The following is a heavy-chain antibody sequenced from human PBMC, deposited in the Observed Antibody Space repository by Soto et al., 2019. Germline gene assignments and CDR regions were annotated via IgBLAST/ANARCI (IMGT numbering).Heavy chain of an antibody. CDR3: TTGRYSGYDDAFDI. J-gene: IGHJ3*02. Sequence: GGSLRLSCAASGFTFSNAWMSWVRQAPGKGLEWVGRIKSKTDGGTTDYAAPVKGRFTISRDDSKNTLYLQMNSLKTEDTAVYYCTTGRYSGYDDAFDIWGQGTMVTVSS. D-gene: IGHD5-12*01. CDR1: GFTFSNAW. CDR2: IKSKTDGGTT. V-gene: IGHV3-15*01.